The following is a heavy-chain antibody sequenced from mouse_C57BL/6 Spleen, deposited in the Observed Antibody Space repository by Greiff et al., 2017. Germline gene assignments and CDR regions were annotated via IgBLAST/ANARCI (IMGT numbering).Heavy chain of an antibody. CDR2: ISYDGSN. D-gene: IGHD6-2*01. V-gene: IGHV3-6*01. J-gene: IGHJ3*01. CDR3: ARAVSFAD. CDR1: GYSITSGYY. Sequence: EVQLQESGPGLVKPSQSLSLTCSVTGYSITSGYYWNWIRQFPGNKLEWMGYISYDGSNNYNPSLKNRISITRDTSKNQFFLKLNSVTTEDTATYYCARAVSFADWGQGTLVTVSA.